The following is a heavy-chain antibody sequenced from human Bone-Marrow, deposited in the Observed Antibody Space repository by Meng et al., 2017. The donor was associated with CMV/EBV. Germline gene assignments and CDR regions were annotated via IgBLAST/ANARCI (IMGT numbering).Heavy chain of an antibody. CDR1: VGYISSGDYY. CDR2: IYYSGST. CDR3: ARWAYYYDSSGLDY. J-gene: IGHJ4*02. Sequence: QLQLQSSGPGLCKPPPTLSSTGTCVVGYISSGDYYWSWIRQPPGKGLEWIGYIYYSGSTYYNPSLKSRVTISVDTSKNQFSLKLSSVTAADTAVYYCARWAYYYDSSGLDYWGQGTLVTVFS. D-gene: IGHD3-22*01. V-gene: IGHV4-30-4*08.